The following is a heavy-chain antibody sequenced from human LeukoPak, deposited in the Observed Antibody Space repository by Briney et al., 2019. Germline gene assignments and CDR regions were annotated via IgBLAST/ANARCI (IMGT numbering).Heavy chain of an antibody. V-gene: IGHV4-34*01. Sequence: SETLSLTCAVYGGSFSGYYWSWIRQPPGKGLEWIGEINHSGSTSYNPSLKSRVTISVDTSKNQFSLKLSSVTAADTAVYYCASRRYFDYWGQGTLVTVSS. J-gene: IGHJ4*02. CDR1: GGSFSGYY. CDR3: ASRRYFDY. CDR2: INHSGST.